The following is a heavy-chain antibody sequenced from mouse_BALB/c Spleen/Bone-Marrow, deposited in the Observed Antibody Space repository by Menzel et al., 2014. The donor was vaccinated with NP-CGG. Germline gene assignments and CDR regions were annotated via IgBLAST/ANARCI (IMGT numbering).Heavy chain of an antibody. Sequence: EVKLVESGGGLVKPGGSLKLSCAASGLAFSSYDMSWVRQTPEKRLEWVAYISNGGGSTYYPDTVKGRFTISRDNAKNTLYLQMSSLKSEDTAMYYCTRHELGLFDYWGQGTTLTVSS. D-gene: IGHD4-1*01. CDR2: ISNGGGST. CDR1: GLAFSSYD. J-gene: IGHJ2*01. V-gene: IGHV5-12-1*01. CDR3: TRHELGLFDY.